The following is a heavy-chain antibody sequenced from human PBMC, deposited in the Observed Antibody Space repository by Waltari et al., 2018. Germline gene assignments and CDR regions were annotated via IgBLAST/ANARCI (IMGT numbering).Heavy chain of an antibody. D-gene: IGHD1-26*01. CDR1: GYTFTGYY. J-gene: IGHJ4*02. V-gene: IGHV1-2*06. Sequence: QVQLVQSGAEVKKPGASVKVSCKASGYTFTGYYMHWVRQAPGQGLEWMGRINPTIGGTNYAQKFQGRVTMTRDTSISTAYMELSRLRSDDTAVYYCARDPPSGSYVDYWGQGTLVTVSS. CDR2: INPTIGGT. CDR3: ARDPPSGSYVDY.